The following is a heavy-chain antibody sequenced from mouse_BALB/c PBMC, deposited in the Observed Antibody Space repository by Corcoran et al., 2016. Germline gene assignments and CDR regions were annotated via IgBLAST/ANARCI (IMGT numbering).Heavy chain of an antibody. Sequence: QIQLVQSGPELKKPGETVRISCTASGYTFTTAGMQRVQKMPGKGLKWIGWINTHSGVPKYAEDFKGRFAFSVETSASTADLQISNLKNEDTATYFCARGYGNYPYWYFDVWGAGTTVTVSS. D-gene: IGHD2-1*01. CDR3: ARGYGNYPYWYFDV. J-gene: IGHJ1*01. CDR2: INTHSGVP. CDR1: GYTFTTAG. V-gene: IGHV9-4*02.